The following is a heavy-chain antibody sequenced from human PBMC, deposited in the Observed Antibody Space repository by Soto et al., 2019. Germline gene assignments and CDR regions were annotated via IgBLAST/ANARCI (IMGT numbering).Heavy chain of an antibody. V-gene: IGHV4-4*02. D-gene: IGHD3-22*01. J-gene: IGHJ4*02. Sequence: QVQLQESGPGLVKPSGTLSLTCAVSGGSISSSNWWRWVRQPPGKGLEWMGEIYHSGSTNYNPSLESRVTISVDKSKNQFSLKLSSVTAADTAVYYCARDNDDSSGYHGYFDYWGQGTLVTVSS. CDR1: GGSISSSNW. CDR2: IYHSGST. CDR3: ARDNDDSSGYHGYFDY.